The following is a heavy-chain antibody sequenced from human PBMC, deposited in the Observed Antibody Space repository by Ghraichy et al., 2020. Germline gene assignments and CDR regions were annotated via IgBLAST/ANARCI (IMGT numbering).Heavy chain of an antibody. CDR3: AKEGSGWYEGYYFDH. D-gene: IGHD6-19*01. CDR2: ISGSGDST. Sequence: ETLSLTCAASGFTFNNYAMSWVRQPPGKGLEWVAAISGSGDSTYYADSVKGRFTISRDNSKDTLYLQMNSLRADDTAVYYCAKEGSGWYEGYYFDHWGRGTLVTVSS. J-gene: IGHJ4*02. V-gene: IGHV3-23*01. CDR1: GFTFNNYA.